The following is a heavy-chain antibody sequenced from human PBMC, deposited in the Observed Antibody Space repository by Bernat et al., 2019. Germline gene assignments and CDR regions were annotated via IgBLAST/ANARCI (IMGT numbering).Heavy chain of an antibody. CDR3: AKDSGTPYMGAASGYYYYYYMDV. D-gene: IGHD1-26*01. J-gene: IGHJ6*03. V-gene: IGHV3-23*01. CDR1: GFTFSSYA. Sequence: EVQLLESGGGLVQPGGSLRLSCAASGFTFSSYAMSWVRQAPGKGLEWVSAISGSGGSTYYADSVKGRFTISRDNSKNTLYLQMNSLRAEDTAVYYCAKDSGTPYMGAASGYYYYYYMDVWGKGTTVTVSS. CDR2: ISGSGGST.